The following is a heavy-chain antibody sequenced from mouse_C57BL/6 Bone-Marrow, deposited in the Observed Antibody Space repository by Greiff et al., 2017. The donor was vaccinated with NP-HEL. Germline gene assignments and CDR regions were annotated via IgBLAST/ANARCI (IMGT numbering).Heavy chain of an antibody. CDR1: GFSLTSYG. V-gene: IGHV2-3*01. J-gene: IGHJ3*01. D-gene: IGHD2-3*01. CDR3: ANDDYYWFAY. Sequence: QVQLQQSGPGLVAPSQSLSITCTVSGFSLTSYGVSWVRQPPGKGLEWLGGIWGDGGTNYHSALISSLSISKDNSTSHAFLILLSLLTDDTATYYCANDDYYWFAYWGQGTLVTVSA. CDR2: IWGDGGT.